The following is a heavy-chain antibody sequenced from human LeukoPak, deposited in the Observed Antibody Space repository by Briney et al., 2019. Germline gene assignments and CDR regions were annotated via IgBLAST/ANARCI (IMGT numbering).Heavy chain of an antibody. CDR3: VRDSRYGSGWFEDGLDF. Sequence: SEILSLTCTVSGDSVRSYYWSWIRQPPGQGLEWLGHINNRGSTNYNPSLQGRVTISIDTSKNQFSLKVNSVTAADTAVYYCVRDSRYGSGWFEDGLDFWGQGTTVTVSS. D-gene: IGHD6-13*01. CDR2: INNRGST. CDR1: GDSVRSYY. J-gene: IGHJ6*02. V-gene: IGHV4-59*02.